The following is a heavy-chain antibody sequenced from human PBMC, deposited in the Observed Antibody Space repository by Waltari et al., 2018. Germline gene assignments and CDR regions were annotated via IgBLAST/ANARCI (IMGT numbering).Heavy chain of an antibody. Sequence: EVQLVESGGGLVKPGGSLRLSCAASGFSFNVYTMNWVRQTPGKGLEWVSYIGSSSTYTYYADSVKGRFTISRDNAAHSLYLEMNALRPEDTGVYYCASHPEDFYYYMDVWGKGTTVTVSS. CDR3: ASHPEDFYYYMDV. CDR2: IGSSSTYT. V-gene: IGHV3-21*06. CDR1: GFSFNVYT. J-gene: IGHJ6*03.